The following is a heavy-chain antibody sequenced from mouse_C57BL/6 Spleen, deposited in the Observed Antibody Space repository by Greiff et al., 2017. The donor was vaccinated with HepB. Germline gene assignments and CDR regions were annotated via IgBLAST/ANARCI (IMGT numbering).Heavy chain of an antibody. CDR2: INPNNGGT. Sequence: EVQLQQSGPELVKPGASVKISCKASGYTFTDYYKNWVKQSHGKSLEWIGDINPNNGGTSYNQKFKGKATLTVDKSSSTAYMELRSLTSEDSAVYYCATYGSSSHYAMDYWGQGTSVTVSS. V-gene: IGHV1-26*01. CDR3: ATYGSSSHYAMDY. D-gene: IGHD1-1*01. J-gene: IGHJ4*01. CDR1: GYTFTDYY.